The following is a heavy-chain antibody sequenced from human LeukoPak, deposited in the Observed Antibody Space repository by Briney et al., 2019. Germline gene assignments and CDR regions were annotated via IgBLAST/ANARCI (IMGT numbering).Heavy chain of an antibody. Sequence: GGSLRLSCAASGFTFSSYGMHWVRQAPGKGLEWVAFIRYDGSNKYYADSVKGRFTISRDNSKNTLYLQMNSLRAEDTAVYYCAKDVEQAVAGWRYYFDYWGQGTLVTVSS. J-gene: IGHJ4*02. D-gene: IGHD6-19*01. V-gene: IGHV3-30*02. CDR3: AKDVEQAVAGWRYYFDY. CDR2: IRYDGSNK. CDR1: GFTFSSYG.